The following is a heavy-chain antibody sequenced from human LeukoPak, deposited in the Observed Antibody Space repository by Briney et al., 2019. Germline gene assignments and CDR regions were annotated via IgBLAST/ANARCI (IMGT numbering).Heavy chain of an antibody. J-gene: IGHJ4*02. CDR3: ARGSRYCSSTSCHGG. Sequence: GGSLRLSCAASGFTVSSNYMSWVRQAPGKGLEWVSVIYSGGSTYYADSVKGRFTISRDNSKNTLYLQMNSLRAEDTAVYYCARGSRYCSSTSCHGGWGQGTLVTVSS. V-gene: IGHV3-66*01. CDR2: IYSGGST. D-gene: IGHD2-2*01. CDR1: GFTVSSNY.